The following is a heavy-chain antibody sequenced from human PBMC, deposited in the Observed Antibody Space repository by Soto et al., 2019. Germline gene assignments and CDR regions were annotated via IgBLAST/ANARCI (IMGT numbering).Heavy chain of an antibody. CDR1: GGSISSSNW. Sequence: QVQLQESGPGLVKPSGTLSLTCAVSGGSISSSNWWSWVRQPPGKGLEWIGEIYHSGSTNYNPSRKSRVTISVDKSKNQFSLKLSSVAAADTAVYYFARVSGSYYYGMDVWGQGTTVTVSS. CDR3: ARVSGSYYYGMDV. CDR2: IYHSGST. D-gene: IGHD1-26*01. J-gene: IGHJ6*02. V-gene: IGHV4-4*02.